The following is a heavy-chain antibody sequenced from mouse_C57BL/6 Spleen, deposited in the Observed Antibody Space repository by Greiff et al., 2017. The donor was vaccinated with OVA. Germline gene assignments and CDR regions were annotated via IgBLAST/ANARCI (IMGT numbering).Heavy chain of an antibody. V-gene: IGHV1-26*01. Sequence: EVQLQQSGPELVKPGASVKISCKASGYTFTDYYMNWVKQSHGKSLEWIGDINPNNGGTSYNQKFKGKATLTVDKSSSTAYMELRSLTSEDSAVYYCARYWPYFDYWGQGTTLTVSS. CDR1: GYTFTDYY. CDR3: ARYWPYFDY. D-gene: IGHD4-1*01. J-gene: IGHJ2*01. CDR2: INPNNGGT.